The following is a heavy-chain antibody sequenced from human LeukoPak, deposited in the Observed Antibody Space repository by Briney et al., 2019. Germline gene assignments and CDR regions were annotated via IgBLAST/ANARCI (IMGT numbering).Heavy chain of an antibody. CDR1: GGSITSGDHY. J-gene: IGHJ4*02. CDR3: ARDLTPGYSGYDGDY. D-gene: IGHD5-12*01. Sequence: PSQTLSLTCTVSGGSITSGDHYWSWLRQPPGKGLEWIGYIYYSGSTYFNPSLKSRVTISVDTSENQFSLRLSSVTAADTAVYYCARDLTPGYSGYDGDYWGQGTLVTVSS. V-gene: IGHV4-30-4*01. CDR2: IYYSGST.